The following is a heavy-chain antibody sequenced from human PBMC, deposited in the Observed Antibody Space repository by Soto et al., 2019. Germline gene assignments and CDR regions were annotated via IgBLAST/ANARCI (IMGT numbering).Heavy chain of an antibody. CDR2: INHSGST. CDR3: ARGLGASSSWYGDDY. J-gene: IGHJ4*02. Sequence: SETLSLTCAVYGGSFSGYYWSWIRQPPGKGLEWIGEINHSGSTNYNPSLKSRVPISVDTSKNQFSLKLSSVTAADTAVYYCARGLGASSSWYGDDYWGQGTLVTVSS. D-gene: IGHD6-13*01. V-gene: IGHV4-34*01. CDR1: GGSFSGYY.